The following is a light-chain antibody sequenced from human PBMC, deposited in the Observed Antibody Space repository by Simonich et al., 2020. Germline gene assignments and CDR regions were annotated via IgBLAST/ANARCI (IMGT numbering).Light chain of an antibody. J-gene: IGLJ2*01. CDR3: GADHGSGSNFVVV. CDR1: SGSSNYK. Sequence: QPVLTQPPSASASLGASVTLTCTLSSGSSNYKVDWYQQRPGKGPRVVMRGGTGGIVGAKGDGSPERFSVLGSGLNRYLTIKNIQEEDESDYHCGADHGSGSNFVVVFGGGTKLTVL. V-gene: IGLV9-49*01. CDR2: GGTGGIVG.